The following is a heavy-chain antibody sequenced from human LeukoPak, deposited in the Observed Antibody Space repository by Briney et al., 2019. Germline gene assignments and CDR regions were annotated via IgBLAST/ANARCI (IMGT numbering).Heavy chain of an antibody. J-gene: IGHJ4*02. CDR3: ARELAARSFDY. Sequence: ASVKVSCKASGYSFINNWMHWVRQATGQGLEWMGWMNPNSGNTGYAQKFQGRVTITRNTSISTAYMELSSLRSEDTAVYYCARELAARSFDYWGQGTLVTVSS. CDR2: MNPNSGNT. D-gene: IGHD6-6*01. CDR1: GYSFINNW. V-gene: IGHV1-8*03.